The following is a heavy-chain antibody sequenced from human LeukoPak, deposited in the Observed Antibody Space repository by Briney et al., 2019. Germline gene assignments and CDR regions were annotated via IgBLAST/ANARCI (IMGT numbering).Heavy chain of an antibody. CDR1: GLTFSGYA. J-gene: IGHJ4*02. Sequence: GGSLRLSCAASGLTFSGYAMSWVRQAPGKGLEWVSGISDSGGSTFYADSVKGRFTISRDNFKNTLSLQMNSLRAEDTAVYYCAKDLSSNYLFDYWGQGTLVTVSS. CDR2: ISDSGGST. D-gene: IGHD4-11*01. CDR3: AKDLSSNYLFDY. V-gene: IGHV3-23*01.